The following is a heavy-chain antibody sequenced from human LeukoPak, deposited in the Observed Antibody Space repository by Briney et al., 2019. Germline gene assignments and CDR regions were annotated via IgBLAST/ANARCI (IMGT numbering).Heavy chain of an antibody. CDR1: GLTFSSHW. D-gene: IGHD6-25*01. J-gene: IGHJ5*02. V-gene: IGHV3-7*02. CDR2: IKREGSKK. CDR3: SRYVSCGSYFNWFDT. Sequence: PGGSLRLSCAASGLTFSSHWMSWVRQARGKGMEWVADIKREGSKKYYVDCVKGRFTISREKAKNSLDIKMDRLRAEDTEINYCSRYVSCGSYFNWFDTWGQGTLVTVSS.